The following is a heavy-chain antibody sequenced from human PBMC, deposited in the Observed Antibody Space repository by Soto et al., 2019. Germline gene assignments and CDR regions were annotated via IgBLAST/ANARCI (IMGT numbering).Heavy chain of an antibody. J-gene: IGHJ5*02. CDR3: ARALAACTAPRFDP. Sequence: SVKVSFKASVRVFSSYASSWVRQAPGQGLQWMGGIIPIFGTENYAQKFQGRVTITADESTSTAYMELSSLRSEDTAVYYCARALAACTAPRFDPWGQVTLVTVAS. CDR1: VRVFSSYA. V-gene: IGHV1-69*13. CDR2: IIPIFGTE. D-gene: IGHD6-13*01.